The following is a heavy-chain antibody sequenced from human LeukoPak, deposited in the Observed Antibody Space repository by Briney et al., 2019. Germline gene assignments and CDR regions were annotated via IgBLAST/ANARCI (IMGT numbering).Heavy chain of an antibody. CDR2: INHSGST. V-gene: IGHV4-34*01. CDR3: ASGATVGY. CDR1: GGSFSGYY. D-gene: IGHD4-11*01. J-gene: IGHJ4*02. Sequence: PSETLSLTCAVYGGSFSGYYWSWIRQPPGKGLEWIGEINHSGSTNYNPPLKSRVTISVDTSKNQFSLKLSSVTAADTAVYYCASGATVGYWGQGTLVTVSS.